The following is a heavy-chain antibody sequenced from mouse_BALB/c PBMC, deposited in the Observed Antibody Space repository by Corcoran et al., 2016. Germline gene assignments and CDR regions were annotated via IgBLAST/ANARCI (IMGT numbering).Heavy chain of an antibody. CDR3: ARFRGNYGFDY. J-gene: IGHJ2*01. CDR1: GYTFTNYG. Sequence: QIQLVQSGPELKKPGETVKISCKASGYTFTNYGMNWVMQAPGKGLKWIGWINTHSGVPKYEEDFKGRFAFSLETSASTAYLQISNLKNEDTATYFCARFRGNYGFDYWGQGTTLTVSS. CDR2: INTHSGVP. V-gene: IGHV9-3*02. D-gene: IGHD2-1*01.